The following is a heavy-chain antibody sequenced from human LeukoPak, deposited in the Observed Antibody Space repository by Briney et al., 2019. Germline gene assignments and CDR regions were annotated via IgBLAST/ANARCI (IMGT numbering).Heavy chain of an antibody. CDR2: ISTNRTYI. J-gene: IGHJ4*01. CDR1: GFTFSSYN. Sequence: GSLRLSCAASGFTFSSYNMNWVRQAPGKGLEWVSSISTNRTYIYYADSVKGRFTISRDNAKKSLYLQMTSLTAEDTAVYYCARDRGAYCGGDCYLGFDYWGRGTLVTVSS. D-gene: IGHD2-21*02. V-gene: IGHV3-21*01. CDR3: ARDRGAYCGGDCYLGFDY.